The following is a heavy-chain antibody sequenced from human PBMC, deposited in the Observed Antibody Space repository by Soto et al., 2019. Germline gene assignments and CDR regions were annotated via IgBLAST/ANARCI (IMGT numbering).Heavy chain of an antibody. CDR1: VVSISKFY. D-gene: IGHD2-21*01. CDR3: VRDGSKTIRDWFEP. CDR2: VYATGTT. V-gene: IGHV4-4*07. Sequence: PSETLSLTCSFSVVSISKFYWSCIRNTAGKGLEWMGRVYATGTTDYNPSLRSRVAMSVDISRKTFSLRLTSVTAADTGMYYCVRDGSKTIRDWFEPWGQGKGVTVSS. J-gene: IGHJ5*02.